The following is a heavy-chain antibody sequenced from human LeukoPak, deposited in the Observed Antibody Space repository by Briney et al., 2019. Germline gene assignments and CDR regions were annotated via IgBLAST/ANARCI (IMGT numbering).Heavy chain of an antibody. V-gene: IGHV3-21*06. Sequence: PGGSLRLSCAASGFTFSSYSINWVRQAPGKGLEWVSSISSSSTYIYYADSVKGRFTISRDNAKSSLYLQMNSLRAEDTAVYYCARDHRYGPFSGYYYYMDVWGKGTTVTVSS. CDR3: ARDHRYGPFSGYYYYMDV. J-gene: IGHJ6*03. CDR2: ISSSSTYI. D-gene: IGHD5-18*01. CDR1: GFTFSSYS.